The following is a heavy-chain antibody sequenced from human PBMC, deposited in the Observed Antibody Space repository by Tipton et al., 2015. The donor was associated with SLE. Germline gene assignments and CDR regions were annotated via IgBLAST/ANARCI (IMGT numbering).Heavy chain of an antibody. D-gene: IGHD5-18*01. J-gene: IGHJ3*02. V-gene: IGHV4-34*01. Sequence: TLSLTCAGYGGYFNGYYWSGIRQPPGKGLEWFGSMDHTGNTYNSPSLKSRVTISVDTSKNQFSLRVTSVTAADTAVYYCARPQRTYSYATPFDNWGQGAMVSVSS. CDR2: MDHTGNT. CDR1: GGYFNGYY. CDR3: ARPQRTYSYATPFDN.